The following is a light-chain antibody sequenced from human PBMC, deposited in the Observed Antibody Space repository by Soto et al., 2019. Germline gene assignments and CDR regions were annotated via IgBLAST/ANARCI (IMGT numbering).Light chain of an antibody. CDR1: SSDVGRYNY. CDR3: SSYAGTPFV. J-gene: IGLJ1*01. CDR2: EVN. Sequence: QSALTQPPSASGSPEQSVTISCTGTSSDVGRYNYVSWYQQHPGKAPKLMISEVNKRASGVPDRFSGSKSGNTASLTVSGLQAEDEADYYCSSYAGTPFVFGTGTKVTVL. V-gene: IGLV2-8*01.